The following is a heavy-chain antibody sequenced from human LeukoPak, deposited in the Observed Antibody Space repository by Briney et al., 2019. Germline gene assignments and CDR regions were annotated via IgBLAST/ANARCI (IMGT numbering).Heavy chain of an antibody. D-gene: IGHD3-10*01. Sequence: GGSLRLSCSASGFTFSSYAMHWVRQAPGKGLEYVSAISSNGGSTYYADSVKGRFSISRDNSKNTLYLQMSSLRAEDTAVYYCVTDRRGILVRGTTFDYWGQGTLVTVSS. CDR1: GFTFSSYA. V-gene: IGHV3-64D*06. CDR2: ISSNGGST. J-gene: IGHJ4*02. CDR3: VTDRRGILVRGTTFDY.